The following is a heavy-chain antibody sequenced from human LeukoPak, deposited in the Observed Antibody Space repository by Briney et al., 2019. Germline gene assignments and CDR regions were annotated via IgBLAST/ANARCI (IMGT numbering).Heavy chain of an antibody. D-gene: IGHD3-10*01. J-gene: IGHJ4*02. CDR3: AKRGVVIRVFLVGFHKEAYYFDS. Sequence: GGSLRLSVSDSGITLSNYGMNWVRQPPGKGLEWVAGLSGSGGGSNYADSVQGRCTISRDNPKNTLYLQMNSLRAEDTAVYFCAKRGVVIRVFLVGFHKEAYYFDSWGQGALVTVSS. V-gene: IGHV3-23*01. CDR1: GITLSNYG. CDR2: LSGSGGGS.